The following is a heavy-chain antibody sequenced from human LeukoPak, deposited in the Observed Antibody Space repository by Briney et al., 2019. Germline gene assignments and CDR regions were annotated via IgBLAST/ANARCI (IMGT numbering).Heavy chain of an antibody. J-gene: IGHJ4*02. Sequence: GGSLRLSCAASGFTFSISTMNWVRQAPGRGLEWVATLSGSGAGTYYSDSVQGRFTISRDNSKRTLFLQMNSLRAEDTAFYYCAKAELGVDTFFDYWGQGTLVTVSS. CDR3: AKAELGVDTFFDY. CDR2: LSGSGAGT. D-gene: IGHD3-3*01. V-gene: IGHV3-23*01. CDR1: GFTFSIST.